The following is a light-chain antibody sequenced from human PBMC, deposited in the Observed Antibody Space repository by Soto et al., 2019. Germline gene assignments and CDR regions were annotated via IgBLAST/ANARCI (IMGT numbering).Light chain of an antibody. Sequence: DIPMTQSPSSLSASVGDRVTITCRASQNIARYLSWYQQKPRKAPQLLISAASSLQSGVPSRFSGSGSGTDFTLTISSLQPEXXSTXYXQXXFTTPWTFGQGTKVEIK. CDR3: QXXFTTPWT. J-gene: IGKJ1*01. CDR2: AAS. CDR1: QNIARY. V-gene: IGKV1-39*01.